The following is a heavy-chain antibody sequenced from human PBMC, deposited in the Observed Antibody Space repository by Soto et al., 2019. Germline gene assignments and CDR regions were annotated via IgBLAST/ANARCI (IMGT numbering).Heavy chain of an antibody. D-gene: IGHD5-18*01. CDR3: AKDLGRGYSYGYFVY. J-gene: IGHJ4*02. Sequence: LRLSCAASGFTFSSYGMHWVRQAPGKGLEWVAVISYDGSNKYYADSVKGRFTISRDNSKNTLYLQMNSLRAEDTAVYYCAKDLGRGYSYGYFVYWGQGTLVTVSS. V-gene: IGHV3-30*18. CDR2: ISYDGSNK. CDR1: GFTFSSYG.